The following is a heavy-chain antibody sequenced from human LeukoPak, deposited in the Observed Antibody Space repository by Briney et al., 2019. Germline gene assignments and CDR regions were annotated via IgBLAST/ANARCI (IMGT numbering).Heavy chain of an antibody. CDR2: ISGDGGST. Sequence: PGGSLRLSCAASGFTLDDYAMHWVRQAPGKGLEWVSLISGDGGSTYYADSVKGRFTISRDNSKNSLYLQMNSLRTEDTALYYCASRETKTDYWGQGTLVTVSS. J-gene: IGHJ4*02. CDR1: GFTLDDYA. V-gene: IGHV3-43*02. CDR3: ASRETKTDY. D-gene: IGHD1-26*01.